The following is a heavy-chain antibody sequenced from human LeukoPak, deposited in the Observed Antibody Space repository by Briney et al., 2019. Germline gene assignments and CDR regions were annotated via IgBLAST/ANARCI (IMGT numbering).Heavy chain of an antibody. CDR1: GFTFDDYA. Sequence: GGSLRLSCAASGFTFDDYAMHWVRRAPGKGLEWVSGISWNSGSIGYADSVKGRFTISRDNAKNSLYLQMNSLRAEDTALYYCARTAPGPRCFDYWGQGTLVTVSS. J-gene: IGHJ4*02. CDR3: ARTAPGPRCFDY. V-gene: IGHV3-9*01. D-gene: IGHD5-18*01. CDR2: ISWNSGSI.